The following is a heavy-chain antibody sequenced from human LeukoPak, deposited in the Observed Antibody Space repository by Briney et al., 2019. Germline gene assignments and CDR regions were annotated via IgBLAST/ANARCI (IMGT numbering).Heavy chain of an antibody. V-gene: IGHV1-2*02. CDR3: ARAVTMVRGVYSPMAWFDP. CDR2: INPNSGGT. D-gene: IGHD3-10*01. CDR1: GYTFTGYY. J-gene: IGHJ5*02. Sequence: GASVKVSCKASGYTFTGYYMHWVRQAPGQGLEWMGWINPNSGGTNYAQKFQGRVTMTRDTSISTAYMELSRLRSDDTAVYYCARAVTMVRGVYSPMAWFDPWGQGTLVTVSS.